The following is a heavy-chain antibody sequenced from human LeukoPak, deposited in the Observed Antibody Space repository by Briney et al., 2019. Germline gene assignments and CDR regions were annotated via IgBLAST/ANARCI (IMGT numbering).Heavy chain of an antibody. CDR2: ITWNSRTI. D-gene: IGHD2-21*02. Sequence: GGSLRLSCAASGFTFDDYAMHWVRHAPGKGLEWVSGITWNSRTITYADSLEGRFTISRDNAKKFLYLQMYSLRTEDTAFYYCAKGGDYPDYFDSWGQGTLVTVSS. CDR1: GFTFDDYA. CDR3: AKGGDYPDYFDS. V-gene: IGHV3-9*01. J-gene: IGHJ4*02.